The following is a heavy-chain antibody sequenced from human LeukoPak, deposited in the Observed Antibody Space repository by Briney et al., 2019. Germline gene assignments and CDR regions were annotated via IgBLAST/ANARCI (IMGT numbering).Heavy chain of an antibody. CDR2: ISPEGSGI. Sequence: GGSLRLSCETSGFTFSRYWMHWVRQGPGTGPVWVSRISPEGSGINYADSVRGRFTISRDNAKNTLYLQMNSLRAENTAVYYCASLPYCSPTSCSKTGTSYWGQGTLVTVSS. V-gene: IGHV3-74*01. CDR3: ASLPYCSPTSCSKTGTSY. D-gene: IGHD2-2*01. CDR1: GFTFSRYW. J-gene: IGHJ4*02.